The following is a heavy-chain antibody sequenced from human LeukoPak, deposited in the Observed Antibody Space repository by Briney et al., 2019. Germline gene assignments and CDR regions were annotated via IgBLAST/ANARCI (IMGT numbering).Heavy chain of an antibody. D-gene: IGHD6-19*01. V-gene: IGHV4-39*07. CDR1: GVSISSSSYY. J-gene: IGHJ5*02. CDR3: ARESSSGWYGYNWFDP. Sequence: SETLSLTCTVSGVSISSSSYYWGWIRQPPGKGLEWIGSIYYSGSTNYNPSLKSRVTISVDTSKNQFSLKLSSVTAADTAVYYCARESSSGWYGYNWFDPWGQGTLVTVSS. CDR2: IYYSGST.